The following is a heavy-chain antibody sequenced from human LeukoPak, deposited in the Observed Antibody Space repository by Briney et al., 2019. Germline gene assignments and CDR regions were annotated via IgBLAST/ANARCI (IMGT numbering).Heavy chain of an antibody. CDR3: ARDDVDMANAV. V-gene: IGHV3-74*01. Sequence: GGSLRLSCPASGFTFRTYWMHWVRQTPGKGLVWVSHINSDGSITSYADSVKGRFTISRDNAKNTLYLQMNSLRGDDTAVYYCARDDVDMANAVWGQGTTVTVSS. CDR2: INSDGSIT. CDR1: GFTFRTYW. J-gene: IGHJ6*02. D-gene: IGHD5-12*01.